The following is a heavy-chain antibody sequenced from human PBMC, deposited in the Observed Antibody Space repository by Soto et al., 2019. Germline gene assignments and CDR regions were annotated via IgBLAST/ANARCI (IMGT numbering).Heavy chain of an antibody. CDR3: ARGPDY. Sequence: SETLSLTCTVSGGSVSGGGYCWSWIRQPPGKGLEWIGYIYYSGSTNYNPSLKSRVTISVDTSKNQFSLKLSSVTAADTAVYYCARGPDYWGQGTLVTVSS. J-gene: IGHJ4*02. CDR2: IYYSGST. CDR1: GGSVSGGGYC. V-gene: IGHV4-61*08.